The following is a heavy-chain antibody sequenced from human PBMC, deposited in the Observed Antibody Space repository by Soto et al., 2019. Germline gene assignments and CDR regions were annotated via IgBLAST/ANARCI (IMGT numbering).Heavy chain of an antibody. Sequence: QVQLQESGPGLVKPSGTLSLTCAVSGGSISSINWWRWVREPRGKGLEWIGEIYHSGSTNYYPSLNRRVTISVDKSKNQFSLNVGSVTAADTAVYYCARVAVAGTRVDYWGQGTLVTVSS. V-gene: IGHV4-4*02. D-gene: IGHD6-19*01. J-gene: IGHJ4*02. CDR2: IYHSGST. CDR1: GGSISSINW. CDR3: ARVAVAGTRVDY.